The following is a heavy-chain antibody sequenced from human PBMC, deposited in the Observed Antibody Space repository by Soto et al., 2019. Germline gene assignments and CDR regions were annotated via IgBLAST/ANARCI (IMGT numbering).Heavy chain of an antibody. CDR1: GYDFTAYD. V-gene: IGHV1-8*02. J-gene: IGHJ6*02. CDR3: GRGPSPRAPAGGTPYYYAMDV. CDR2: MNPINGAA. D-gene: IGHD6-13*01. Sequence: ASVKVSCKASGYDFTAYDINWVRQASGQGFEWMGWMNPINGAAGSARRFQGRVSMTRNTATGTAYLELTNLRSDDTAVYFCGRGPSPRAPAGGTPYYYAMDVWGQGTTVTVSS.